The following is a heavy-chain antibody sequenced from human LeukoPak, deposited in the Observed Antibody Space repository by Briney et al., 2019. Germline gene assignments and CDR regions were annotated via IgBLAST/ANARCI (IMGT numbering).Heavy chain of an antibody. V-gene: IGHV3-23*01. Sequence: GGSLRRSCAASGFTFSNYAMSWVRQAPGKGLEWVSAIVGSAGTTYYADSVKGRFTISRDNSKNTLYLQMNSLRAEDTAVYYCAKDSRAGCSTITCYVFDYWGQGTLVTVSS. CDR1: GFTFSNYA. J-gene: IGHJ4*02. D-gene: IGHD2-2*01. CDR3: AKDSRAGCSTITCYVFDY. CDR2: IVGSAGTT.